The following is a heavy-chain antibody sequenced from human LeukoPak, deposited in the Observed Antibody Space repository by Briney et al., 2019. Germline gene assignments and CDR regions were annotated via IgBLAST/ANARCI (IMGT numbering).Heavy chain of an antibody. D-gene: IGHD2-2*01. V-gene: IGHV1-18*01. CDR3: ARVEKGRYFDCSSTGCMNFDY. CDR2: ISAYNGNT. CDR1: GYTFTSYG. J-gene: IGHJ4*02. Sequence: ASVKVSCKASGYTFTSYGISWVRQAPGQGLEWMGWISAYNGNTNYAQKLQGRVTMTTDTSTSTAYMELRSLRSDDTAVYYCARVEKGRYFDCSSTGCMNFDYWGQGTLVTVSS.